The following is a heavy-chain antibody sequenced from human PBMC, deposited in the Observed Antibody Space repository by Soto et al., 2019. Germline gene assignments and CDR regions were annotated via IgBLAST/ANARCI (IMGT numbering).Heavy chain of an antibody. CDR1: GFTFSSYA. D-gene: IGHD3-22*01. Sequence: EVQLLESGGGLAQPGGSLRLSCAASGFTFSSYAMSWVRQAPGKGLEWVSAISGSGVSTYYADSVKGRFTISRENSKNTLYLQMNSLRAEDTAVYYCAKSPGMYYYDSSGYYHYDYWGQGTLVTVSS. CDR3: AKSPGMYYYDSSGYYHYDY. V-gene: IGHV3-23*01. J-gene: IGHJ4*02. CDR2: ISGSGVST.